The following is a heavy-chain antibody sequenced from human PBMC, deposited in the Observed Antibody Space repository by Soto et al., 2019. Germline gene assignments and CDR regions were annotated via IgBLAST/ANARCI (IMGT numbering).Heavy chain of an antibody. D-gene: IGHD6-6*01. Sequence: GESLKISCKGSGYSFTSYWISWVRQMPGKGLEWMGRIDPSDSYTNYSPSFQGHVTISADKSISTAYLQWSSLKASDTAMYYCARSSIAARSPYGMDVWGQGTTVTVSS. CDR2: IDPSDSYT. CDR1: GYSFTSYW. CDR3: ARSSIAARSPYGMDV. J-gene: IGHJ6*02. V-gene: IGHV5-10-1*01.